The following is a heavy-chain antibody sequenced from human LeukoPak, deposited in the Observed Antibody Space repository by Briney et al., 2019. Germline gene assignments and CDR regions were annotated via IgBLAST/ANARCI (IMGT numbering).Heavy chain of an antibody. CDR2: ISSSSSYI. CDR1: GFTFSSYS. J-gene: IGHJ4*02. D-gene: IGHD3-9*01. CDR3: AKSRYYDILTGYLH. Sequence: PGGSLSLSCAASGFTFSSYSMNWVRQAPGKGLEWVSSISSSSSYIYYADSVKGRFTISRDNAKNSLYLQMNSLRAEDTAVYYCAKSRYYDILTGYLHWGQGTLVTVSS. V-gene: IGHV3-21*01.